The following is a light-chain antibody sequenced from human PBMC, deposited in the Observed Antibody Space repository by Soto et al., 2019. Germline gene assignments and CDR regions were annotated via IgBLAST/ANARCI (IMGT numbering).Light chain of an antibody. CDR2: DVS. Sequence: QSVLTQPASVSASLGQPITISFTGTSSDVGAYNYVYWYQQHPGKAPKLIIYDVSNRPSGIPNRFSGSKSGNTASLTISGLQAEDAAYYYCNSYTRSSRYVFGTGTKVTVL. CDR3: NSYTRSSRYV. V-gene: IGLV2-14*03. J-gene: IGLJ1*01. CDR1: SSDVGAYNY.